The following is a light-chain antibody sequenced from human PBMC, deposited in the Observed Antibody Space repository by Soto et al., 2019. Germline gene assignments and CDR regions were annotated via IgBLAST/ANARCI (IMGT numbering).Light chain of an antibody. J-gene: IGLJ1*01. CDR1: SSTIGSNY. V-gene: IGLV1-47*01. CDR3: AAWDDSLSGHYV. CDR2: RNN. Sequence: QSVLTQPPSASGTPGQRVTIFCSGSSSTIGSNYVYWYQQLPGTAPKLLTYRNNQRPSGVPDRFSGSKSGTSASLAISGLRSEDEADYYCAAWDDSLSGHYVFGTGTKVTVL.